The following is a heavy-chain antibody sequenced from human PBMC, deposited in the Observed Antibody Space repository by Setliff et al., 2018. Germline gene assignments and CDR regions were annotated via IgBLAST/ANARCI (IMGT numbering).Heavy chain of an antibody. CDR2: IYYSGST. D-gene: IGHD3-3*01. CDR1: GGSISSGGYY. J-gene: IGHJ5*02. CDR3: ARAGPTVTFFRVLVISWWDP. V-gene: IGHV4-31*03. Sequence: SETLSLTCTVSGGSISSGGYYWGWIRQHPGKGLEWIGYIYYSGSTYYNPSLKSRVTISVDTSKNQFSLKLSSVTAADTATYYCARAGPTVTFFRVLVISWWDPWGQGSLVTVS.